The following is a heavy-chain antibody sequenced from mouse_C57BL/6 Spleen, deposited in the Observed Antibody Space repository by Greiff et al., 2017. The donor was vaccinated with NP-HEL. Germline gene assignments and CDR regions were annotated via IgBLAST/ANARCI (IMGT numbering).Heavy chain of an antibody. CDR3: ASYDYDGGWFAY. J-gene: IGHJ3*01. V-gene: IGHV2-2*01. Sequence: QVQLQQSGPGLVQPSQSLSITCTVSGFSLTSYGVHWVRQSPGKGLEWLGVIWSGGSTDYNAAFISRLSISKDNSKSQVFFKMNSLQADDTAIYYCASYDYDGGWFAYWGQGTLVTVSA. CDR1: GFSLTSYG. D-gene: IGHD2-4*01. CDR2: IWSGGST.